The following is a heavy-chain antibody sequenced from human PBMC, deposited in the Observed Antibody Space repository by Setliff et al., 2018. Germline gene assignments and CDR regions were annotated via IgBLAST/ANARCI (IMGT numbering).Heavy chain of an antibody. D-gene: IGHD2-2*01. CDR2: FNVGHGYT. J-gene: IGHJ6*03. CDR3: ARVEGVPAPYYMDV. V-gene: IGHV1-3*01. Sequence: GASVKVSCKASGYTFTTHGLHWVRQAPGQRLEWMGWFNVGHGYTKYSQKFQGRVTMTSDTSASTAYMELNSLRAEDTAVYYCARVEGVPAPYYMDVWGKGTTVTVSS. CDR1: GYTFTTHG.